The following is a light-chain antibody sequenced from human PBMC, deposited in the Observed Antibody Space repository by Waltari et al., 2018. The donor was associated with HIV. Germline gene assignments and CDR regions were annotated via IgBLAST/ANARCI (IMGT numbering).Light chain of an antibody. Sequence: QSALTQPRSVSGSPGQSVTISCTGTSSDVGGYNSVSWYQPHPGKAPKVMIYDVSNRPSGVPDRFSGSKSGNTASLTISGRQAEDEADYYCCSYAGNYTLVFGGGTKLTVL. CDR2: DVS. CDR3: CSYAGNYTLV. V-gene: IGLV2-11*01. J-gene: IGLJ3*02. CDR1: SSDVGGYNS.